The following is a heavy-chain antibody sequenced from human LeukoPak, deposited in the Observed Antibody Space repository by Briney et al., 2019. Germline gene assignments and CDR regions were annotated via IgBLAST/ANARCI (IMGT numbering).Heavy chain of an antibody. D-gene: IGHD5-18*01. CDR2: ISASGGST. V-gene: IGHV3-23*01. CDR3: AKDLGGTNSYGPGSDY. J-gene: IGHJ4*02. CDR1: GFTFSSYA. Sequence: GGSLRLSCAASGFTFSSYAMSWVRQAPGKGLEWVSAISASGGSTYYADSVKGRFTISRDNSKSTLYLQMNSLRAEDTAVYYCAKDLGGTNSYGPGSDYWGQGTLVTVSS.